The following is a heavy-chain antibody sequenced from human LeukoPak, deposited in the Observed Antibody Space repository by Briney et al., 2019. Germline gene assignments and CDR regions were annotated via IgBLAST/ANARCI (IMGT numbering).Heavy chain of an antibody. J-gene: IGHJ4*02. CDR1: GFTFSNSW. CDR2: IKLDGREK. Sequence: GGSLRLSCAASGFTFSNSWMSWVRQAPGKGLECLAFIKLDGREKYYVDSVKGRFTISRDNAKSSLHLEMSTLRAEDTAVYYCARNAPLDYWGRGTLVTVSS. V-gene: IGHV3-7*01. CDR3: ARNAPLDY.